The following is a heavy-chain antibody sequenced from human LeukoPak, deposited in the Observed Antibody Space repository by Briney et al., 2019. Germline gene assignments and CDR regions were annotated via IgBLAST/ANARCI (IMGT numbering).Heavy chain of an antibody. D-gene: IGHD5-24*01. V-gene: IGHV3-21*01. Sequence: GGSLRLSCAASGFTFSSYSMNWVRQAPGKGLEWVSSISSSSSYIYYADSVKGRFTISRDNAKNSLYLQMNSLRAEDTAVYYCARRGDGYNSDYWGQGTLVNVSS. J-gene: IGHJ4*02. CDR2: ISSSSSYI. CDR1: GFTFSSYS. CDR3: ARRGDGYNSDY.